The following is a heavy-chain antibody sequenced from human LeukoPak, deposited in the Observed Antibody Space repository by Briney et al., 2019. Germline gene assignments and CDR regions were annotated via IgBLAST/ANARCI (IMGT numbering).Heavy chain of an antibody. J-gene: IGHJ4*02. D-gene: IGHD3-10*01. CDR2: ISAYNGDT. CDR3: ARSQTGSGSYFYYFDR. Sequence: ASVKVSCKASGYIFNIYGISWVRQAPGQGLEWMGWISAYNGDTNYAQKLQGRVTMTTDTSTNTAYMELRSLRSDDTAVYYCARSQTGSGSYFYYFDRWGREPWSPSPQ. CDR1: GYIFNIYG. V-gene: IGHV1-18*01.